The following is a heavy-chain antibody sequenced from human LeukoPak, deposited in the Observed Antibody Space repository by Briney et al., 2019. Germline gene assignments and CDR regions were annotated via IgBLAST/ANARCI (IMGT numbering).Heavy chain of an antibody. CDR3: ARFAGSGEAVAGSDAFDI. CDR1: GVSISSSSYS. D-gene: IGHD6-19*01. Sequence: SETLSLTCTVSGVSISSSSYSWGWIRQPPGKGLEWIGSIYYSGSTYYNPSLKSRVTISVDTSKNQFSLKLSSVTAADTAVYYCARFAGSGEAVAGSDAFDIWGQGTMVTVSS. J-gene: IGHJ3*02. V-gene: IGHV4-39*07. CDR2: IYYSGST.